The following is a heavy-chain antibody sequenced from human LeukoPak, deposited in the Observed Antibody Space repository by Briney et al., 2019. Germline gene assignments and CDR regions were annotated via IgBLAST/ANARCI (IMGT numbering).Heavy chain of an antibody. J-gene: IGHJ4*02. V-gene: IGHV3-20*04. CDR3: ARDFVWSGYYPFDY. Sequence: GGSLRLSCAASGFTFDDYGMSWVRQGPGKGLEWVSGINWNGGRTGYADSVKGRFTISRDNAKNSLYLQMNSLRAEDTAVYYCARDFVWSGYYPFDYWGQGTLVTVSS. CDR1: GFTFDDYG. D-gene: IGHD3-3*01. CDR2: INWNGGRT.